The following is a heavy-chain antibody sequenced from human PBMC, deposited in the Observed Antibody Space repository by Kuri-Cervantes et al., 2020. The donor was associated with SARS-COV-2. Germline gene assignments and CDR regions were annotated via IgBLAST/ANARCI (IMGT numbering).Heavy chain of an antibody. D-gene: IGHD3-22*01. J-gene: IGHJ4*02. CDR1: GFTFSSYA. CDR3: AKDQGDDYYDSSGYYGWGVVDY. V-gene: IGHV3-21*01. CDR2: ISSSSSYI. Sequence: GESLKISCAASGFTFSSYAMSWVRQAPGKGLEWVSSISSSSSYIYYADSVKGRFTISRDNAKNSLYLQMNSLRAEDTAVYYCAKDQGDDYYDSSGYYGWGVVDYWGQGTLVTVSS.